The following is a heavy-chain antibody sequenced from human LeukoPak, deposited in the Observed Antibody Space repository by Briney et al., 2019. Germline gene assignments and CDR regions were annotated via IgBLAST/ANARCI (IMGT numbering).Heavy chain of an antibody. CDR3: ARTAAAVNCSSTSCYRYYYMDV. CDR1: GGTFSSYA. V-gene: IGHV1-18*01. Sequence: ASVKVSCKASGGTFSSYAISWVRQAPGQGLEWMGWISAYNGNTNYAQKLQGRVTMTTDTSTSTAYMELRSLRSDDTAVYYCARTAAAVNCSSTSCYRYYYMDVWGKGTTVTVSS. CDR2: ISAYNGNT. J-gene: IGHJ6*03. D-gene: IGHD2-2*01.